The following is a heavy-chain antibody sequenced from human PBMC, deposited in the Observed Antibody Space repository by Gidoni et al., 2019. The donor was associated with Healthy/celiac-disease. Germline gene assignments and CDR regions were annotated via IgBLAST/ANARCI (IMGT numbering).Heavy chain of an antibody. V-gene: IGHV1-69*02. CDR2: IIPILGIA. Sequence: QVQLVQSGAEGKKPGSSVKVSCKAAGGTFSSYTISWVRQAPGQGLEWMGRIIPILGIANYAQTFQGSVTITADKSTSTAYMELSSLRSEDTAVYYCAVAWNFTLDYWGQGTLVTVSS. J-gene: IGHJ4*02. CDR3: AVAWNFTLDY. D-gene: IGHD1-7*01. CDR1: GGTFSSYT.